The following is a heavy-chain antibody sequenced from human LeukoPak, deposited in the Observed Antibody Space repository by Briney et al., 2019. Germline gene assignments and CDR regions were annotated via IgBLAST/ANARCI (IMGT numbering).Heavy chain of an antibody. CDR2: ISGYNVNT. V-gene: IGHV1-18*01. CDR3: ARARDGTYWYFDL. CDR1: GYTFTSYG. J-gene: IGHJ2*01. Sequence: APVKVSCKASGYTFTSYGISWVRQAPGQGLEWMGWISGYNVNTKYAQNLQGRVTMTTDTSTSTAYMELRSLRSDDTAVYYCARARDGTYWYFDLWGRGTPVTVSS. D-gene: IGHD5-24*01.